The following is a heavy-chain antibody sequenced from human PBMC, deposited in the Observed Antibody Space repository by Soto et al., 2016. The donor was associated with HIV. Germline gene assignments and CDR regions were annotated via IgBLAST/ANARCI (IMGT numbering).Heavy chain of an antibody. V-gene: IGHV1-18*01. Sequence: QVQLVQSGAEVKKPGASVKVSCKASGNTFTSYGISWVRQAPGQGLEWMGWISGYNGDTNYAQKLQGRVTMTTDTSTSTAYMELRTLRFDDTAIYYCARATYSSGWYYFDYWGQGIVVTVSS. J-gene: IGHJ4*02. CDR1: GNTFTSYG. CDR3: ARATYSSGWYYFDY. CDR2: ISGYNGDT. D-gene: IGHD6-19*01.